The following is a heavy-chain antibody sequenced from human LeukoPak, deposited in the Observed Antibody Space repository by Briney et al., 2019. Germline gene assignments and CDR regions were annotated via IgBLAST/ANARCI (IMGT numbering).Heavy chain of an antibody. J-gene: IGHJ4*02. Sequence: GGSLRLSCAASGFTFSDYWMSWVRQAPGKGLEWVANIKQGGSEKYYVDSVKGRFTISRDNAKNSLYLQMNSLRVEDTAVYYCAKIPKGGYFDYWGQGTLVTVSS. V-gene: IGHV3-7*03. CDR1: GFTFSDYW. CDR2: IKQGGSEK. CDR3: AKIPKGGYFDY. D-gene: IGHD2-2*01.